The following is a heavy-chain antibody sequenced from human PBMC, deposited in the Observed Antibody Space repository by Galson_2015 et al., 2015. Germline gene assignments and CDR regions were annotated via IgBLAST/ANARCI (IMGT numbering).Heavy chain of an antibody. Sequence: SLRLSCAASGFTFDNAWMGWVRQAPEKGLEWVGLVKSKGAGGTAHYAAPVKGRFTISRDDSENTLYLQMSSLKPEDTAVYFCTTDLPTLGAGEFDFWGQGTLVTVSS. V-gene: IGHV3-15*01. CDR2: VKSKGAGGTA. J-gene: IGHJ4*02. CDR3: TTDLPTLGAGEFDF. D-gene: IGHD1-26*01. CDR1: GFTFDNAW.